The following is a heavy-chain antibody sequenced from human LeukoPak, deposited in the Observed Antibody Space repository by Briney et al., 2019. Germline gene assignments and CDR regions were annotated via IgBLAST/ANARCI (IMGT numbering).Heavy chain of an antibody. D-gene: IGHD6-13*01. CDR3: ARDKGYSSSWYRGNNWFDP. V-gene: IGHV1-18*01. CDR2: ISAYNGNT. J-gene: IGHJ5*02. CDR1: GYTCTSYG. Sequence: ASVKVSCKASGYTCTSYGISWVRQAPGQGLEWMGWISAYNGNTNYAQKLQGRVTMTTDTSTSTAYMELRSLRSDDTAVYYCARDKGYSSSWYRGNNWFDPWGQGTLVTVSS.